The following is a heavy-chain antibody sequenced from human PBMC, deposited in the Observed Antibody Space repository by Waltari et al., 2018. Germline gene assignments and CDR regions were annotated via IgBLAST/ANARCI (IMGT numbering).Heavy chain of an antibody. Sequence: QVQLQQWGAGLLKPSETLSLTCAVYGGSFSGYYWSWIRQPPGKGLEWIGEINHSGSTNYNPSLKSRVTISVDTSKNKFSLKLSSVTAADTAVYYCARLRLKGYCSGGSCYPARAFDIWGQGTMVTVSS. V-gene: IGHV4-34*01. CDR2: INHSGST. CDR3: ARLRLKGYCSGGSCYPARAFDI. CDR1: GGSFSGYY. J-gene: IGHJ3*02. D-gene: IGHD2-15*01.